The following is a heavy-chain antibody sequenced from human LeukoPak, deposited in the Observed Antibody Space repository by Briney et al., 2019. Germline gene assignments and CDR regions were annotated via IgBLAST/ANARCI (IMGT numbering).Heavy chain of an antibody. Sequence: GASVKVSCKASGCTFTSYGISWVRQAPGQVLEWMGWISAYNGNTNYVQKLQGRVKMTTDTTTSTAYMELRNLRSDDTAVYYCARTIGGGYYYDSSGHRNPTGPLDYWGQGTLVTVSS. J-gene: IGHJ4*02. D-gene: IGHD3-22*01. CDR2: ISAYNGNT. V-gene: IGHV1-18*01. CDR1: GCTFTSYG. CDR3: ARTIGGGYYYDSSGHRNPTGPLDY.